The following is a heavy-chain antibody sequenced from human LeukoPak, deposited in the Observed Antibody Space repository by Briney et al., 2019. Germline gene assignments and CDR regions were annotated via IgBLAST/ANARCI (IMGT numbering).Heavy chain of an antibody. Sequence: NPSETLSLTCTVSGGSISSSSYYWGWIRQPPGKGLEWIGSICYSGSTYYNPSLKSRVTISVDTSKNQFSLKLSSVTAADTAVYYCARRDGGYSSSWSQYNWFDPWGQGTLVTVSS. CDR3: ARRDGGYSSSWSQYNWFDP. J-gene: IGHJ5*02. V-gene: IGHV4-39*01. CDR1: GGSISSSSYY. D-gene: IGHD6-13*01. CDR2: ICYSGST.